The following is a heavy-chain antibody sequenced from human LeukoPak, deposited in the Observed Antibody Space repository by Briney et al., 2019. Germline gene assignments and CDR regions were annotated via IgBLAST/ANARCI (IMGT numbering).Heavy chain of an antibody. CDR2: ISSSSSTI. CDR3: ARGKSFYGSSWEFDY. V-gene: IGHV3-48*01. J-gene: IGHJ4*02. Sequence: PGGSLRLSCAASGFTFSSYSMNWVRQAPGKGLEWVSYISSSSSTIYYADSVKGRFTISRDNAKNSLYLQMNSLRAEDTAVYYCARGKSFYGSSWEFDYWGQGTLVTVSS. CDR1: GFTFSSYS. D-gene: IGHD6-13*01.